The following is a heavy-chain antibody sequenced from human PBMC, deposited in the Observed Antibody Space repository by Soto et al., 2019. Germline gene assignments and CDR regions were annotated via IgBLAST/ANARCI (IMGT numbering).Heavy chain of an antibody. Sequence: QVQLVQSGAEVKKPGSSVKVSCTASGGSLRNSVISWVRQAPAQRLEWMGGVIPILGTANYAQKFQGRVTMTAGEATSTAHMDLSSLSPDDTAVYYCARLGHPGHWGPGTLVIVSS. CDR2: VIPILGTA. J-gene: IGHJ4*02. CDR3: ARLGHPGH. V-gene: IGHV1-69*01. CDR1: GGSLRNSV.